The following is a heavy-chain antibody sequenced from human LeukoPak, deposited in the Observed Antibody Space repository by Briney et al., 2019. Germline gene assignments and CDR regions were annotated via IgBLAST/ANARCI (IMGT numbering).Heavy chain of an antibody. Sequence: GGSLRLSCAASGFTFRNYAMNWVRQAPGKGLEWVSSIAATSGSTYYADSVKGRFSISRDNAKNTLYLQTNSLRAEDTALYYCAKAAYGDYVNWFDPWGQGTLVTVSS. D-gene: IGHD4-17*01. V-gene: IGHV3-23*01. CDR3: AKAAYGDYVNWFDP. CDR1: GFTFRNYA. CDR2: IAATSGST. J-gene: IGHJ5*02.